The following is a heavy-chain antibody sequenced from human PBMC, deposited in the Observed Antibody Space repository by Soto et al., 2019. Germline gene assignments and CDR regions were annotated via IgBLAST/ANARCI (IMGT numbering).Heavy chain of an antibody. CDR2: IYSGGST. CDR1: GFTVGSNY. CDR3: ARGLVFAVAGEINYYYYGMDG. V-gene: IGHV3-53*01. D-gene: IGHD6-19*01. Sequence: GGSLRLSCAASGFTVGSNYMSWVRQAPGKGLEWLSVIYSGGSTYYADSVKGRFTISRYNSKKTLYLQMNSLRAEDTAVYYCARGLVFAVAGEINYYYYGMDGWGQETTQTVSS. J-gene: IGHJ6*02.